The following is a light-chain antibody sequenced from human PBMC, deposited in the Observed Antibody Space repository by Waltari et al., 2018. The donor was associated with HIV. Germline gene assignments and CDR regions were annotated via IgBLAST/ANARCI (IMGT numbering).Light chain of an antibody. CDR2: VNSDGSY. V-gene: IGLV4-69*01. CDR3: QTWDTGIRV. J-gene: IGLJ3*02. CDR1: SGYTAYA. Sequence: QLVLTHSASASASLGASVKLTCTLSSGYTAYAFSWHRQQAEKGPRYLMKVNSDGSYSRGDGIPDRFSGSSSEAERYLTIASLQSEDEADYYCQTWDTGIRVFGGGTKLTVL.